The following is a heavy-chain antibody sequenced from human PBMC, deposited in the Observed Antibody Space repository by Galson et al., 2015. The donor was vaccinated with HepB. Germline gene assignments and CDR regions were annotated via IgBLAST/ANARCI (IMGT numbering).Heavy chain of an antibody. J-gene: IGHJ4*02. Sequence: KVSCKASGGTFSSYAISWVRQAPGQGLEWMGGIIPIFGTANYAQKFQGRVTITADESTSTAYMELSSLRSEDTAVYYCARGRDVDGSGSYYPAFDYWGQGTLVTVSS. CDR1: GGTFSSYA. CDR2: IIPIFGTA. V-gene: IGHV1-69*01. CDR3: ARGRDVDGSGSYYPAFDY. D-gene: IGHD3-10*01.